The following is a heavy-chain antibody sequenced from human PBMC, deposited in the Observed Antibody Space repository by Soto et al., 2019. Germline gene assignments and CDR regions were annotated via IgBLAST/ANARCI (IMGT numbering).Heavy chain of an antibody. CDR1: GVTFTDYW. V-gene: IGHV3-74*01. CDR2: VKYDVSST. D-gene: IGHD3-10*01. Sequence: PGGGLRHSCAASGVTFTDYWMHWVRQVPGEGLVWVSRVKYDVSSTNYADSVKGRFTISRDNAKNTLYLQMNSLRNEDTAVYFCARGARGYYYMDVWGKGTTVTVSS. J-gene: IGHJ6*03. CDR3: ARGARGYYYMDV.